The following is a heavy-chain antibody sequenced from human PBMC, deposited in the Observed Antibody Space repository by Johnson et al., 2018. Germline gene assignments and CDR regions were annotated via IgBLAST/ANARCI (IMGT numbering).Heavy chain of an antibody. D-gene: IGHD4-17*01. CDR1: GFTFSTYT. CDR3: ASTYGDYIGDAFDI. V-gene: IGHV3-23*01. Sequence: VQLQESGGGLVKPGGSLRLSCAASGFTFSTYTMNWVRQAPGKGLEWVSAISGSGGSTYYADSVKGRFTISRDNSKNTLYLQMNSLRAEDTAVYYCASTYGDYIGDAFDIWGQGTMVTVSS. CDR2: ISGSGGST. J-gene: IGHJ3*02.